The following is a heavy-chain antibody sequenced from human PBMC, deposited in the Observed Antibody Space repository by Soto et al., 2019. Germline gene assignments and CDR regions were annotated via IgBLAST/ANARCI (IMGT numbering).Heavy chain of an antibody. V-gene: IGHV3-74*01. J-gene: IGHJ5*02. Sequence: PGGSLRLSCAASGFTFSSFFMHWVRQVPGEGLEWVSRISGDGGTISYADSVKGRFTISRDNAKNTLYLQMNSLRDEDTAVYYCARKHVSGIEGLDPWGQGTLVTVYS. CDR2: ISGDGGTI. CDR3: ARKHVSGIEGLDP. D-gene: IGHD1-20*01. CDR1: GFTFSSFF.